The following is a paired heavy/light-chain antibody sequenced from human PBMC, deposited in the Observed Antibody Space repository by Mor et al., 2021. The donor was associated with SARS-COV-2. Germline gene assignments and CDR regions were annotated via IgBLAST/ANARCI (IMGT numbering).Light chain of an antibody. J-gene: IGKJ4*01. CDR1: QSLLHSDGKTY. Sequence: DIVMTQTPLSLSVTPGQPASISCKSRQSLLHSDGKTYLYWYLQKPGQPPQLLIYEVSNRFSGLPDRFSGSGSGTDFTLKISRVEAEDVGVYYCMQTIQLPLTFGGGTRVEIK. V-gene: IGKV2D-29*01. CDR3: MQTIQLPLT. CDR2: EVS.
Heavy chain of an antibody. CDR1: GYSFTSHW. D-gene: IGHD2-15*01. Sequence: EVQLVQSGAEVKKPGESLRISCKGSGYSFTSHWINWVRQMPGKGLEWMGRIDPSDSYTNYSPSFQGHVTISADKSISTAYLQWSSLKASDTAMYYCARSLGSNDEGLVGMDVCGQGTTVTVSS. CDR2: IDPSDSYT. V-gene: IGHV5-10-1*03. CDR3: ARSLGSNDEGLVGMDV. J-gene: IGHJ6*02.